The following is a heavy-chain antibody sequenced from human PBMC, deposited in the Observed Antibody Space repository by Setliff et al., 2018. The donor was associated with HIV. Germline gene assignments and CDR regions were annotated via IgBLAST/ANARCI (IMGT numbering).Heavy chain of an antibody. V-gene: IGHV4-39*01. Sequence: SETLSLTCTVSGGSISSSSYYWGWIRQPPGKGLEWIGSIYYSGTTYYNPSLKSRVTISVDRSKNQFSLKLGSVTAADTAVYYCIIAYSSGWLAPMGFDSWGQGTLVTVS. CDR1: GGSISSSSYY. J-gene: IGHJ4*02. CDR3: IIAYSSGWLAPMGFDS. D-gene: IGHD6-19*01. CDR2: IYYSGTT.